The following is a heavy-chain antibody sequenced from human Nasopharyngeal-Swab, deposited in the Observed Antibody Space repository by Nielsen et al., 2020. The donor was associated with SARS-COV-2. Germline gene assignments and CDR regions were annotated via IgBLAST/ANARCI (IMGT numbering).Heavy chain of an antibody. CDR2: ISGDGGST. J-gene: IGHJ4*02. Sequence: GGSLRLSCAASGFTFDDYAMHWVRQAPGKGLEWVSLISGDGGSTYYADSVKGRFTISRDNSKNSLYLQMNSLRAEDTALYYCARGDSGYDAGLLLAYCGGDCYPPPDYWGQGTLVTVSS. V-gene: IGHV3-43*02. D-gene: IGHD2-21*02. CDR3: ARGDSGYDAGLLLAYCGGDCYPPPDY. CDR1: GFTFDDYA.